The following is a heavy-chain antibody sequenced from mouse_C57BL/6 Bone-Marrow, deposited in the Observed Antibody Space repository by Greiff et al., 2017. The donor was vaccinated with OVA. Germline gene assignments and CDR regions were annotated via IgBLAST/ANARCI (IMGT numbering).Heavy chain of an antibody. CDR3: VRDYYGSSYLYWYFDV. Sequence: EVQVVESGGGLVQPKGSLKLSCAASGFTFNTYAMHWVRQAPGKGLEWVARIRSKSSNYATYYAVSVKDRFTIARNDTQSMLYLQMNNLKTEDTAMYYCVRDYYGSSYLYWYFDVWGTGTTVTVSS. D-gene: IGHD1-1*01. J-gene: IGHJ1*03. V-gene: IGHV10-3*01. CDR2: IRSKSSNYAT. CDR1: GFTFNTYA.